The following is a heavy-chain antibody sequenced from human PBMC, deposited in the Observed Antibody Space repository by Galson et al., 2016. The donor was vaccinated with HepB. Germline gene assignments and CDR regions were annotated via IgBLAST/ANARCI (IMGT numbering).Heavy chain of an antibody. Sequence: SLRLSCAASGFTFSGLGMHWVRQAPGKGLEWVAVIWYDGSNKYYADSVKGRFTISRDNSKNTLYLQMNSLRAEDTAVYYCARDAFYDTSGLVWHFDYWGQGTLVTVSS. V-gene: IGHV3-33*01. CDR1: GFTFSGLG. J-gene: IGHJ4*02. D-gene: IGHD3-22*01. CDR2: IWYDGSNK. CDR3: ARDAFYDTSGLVWHFDY.